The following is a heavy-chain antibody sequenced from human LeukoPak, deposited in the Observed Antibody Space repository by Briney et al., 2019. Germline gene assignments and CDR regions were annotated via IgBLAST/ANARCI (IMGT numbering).Heavy chain of an antibody. V-gene: IGHV3-30*02. CDR3: AKEYRGYSYGLFDY. Sequence: GGSLRLSRAASGFTFSSYGMHWVRQAPGKGLEWVAFIRYDGSNKYYADSVKGRFTISRDNSKNTLYLQMNSLRAEDTAVYYCAKEYRGYSYGLFDYWGQGTLVTVSS. D-gene: IGHD5-18*01. CDR1: GFTFSSYG. CDR2: IRYDGSNK. J-gene: IGHJ4*02.